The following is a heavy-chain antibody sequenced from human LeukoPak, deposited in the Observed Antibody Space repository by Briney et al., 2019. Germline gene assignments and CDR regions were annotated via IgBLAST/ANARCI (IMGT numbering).Heavy chain of an antibody. V-gene: IGHV3-48*04. J-gene: IGHJ4*02. D-gene: IGHD5-24*01. CDR3: ARDYGLGQLPFDY. CDR1: GFTFSSCA. CDR2: ISSSGSTI. Sequence: PGGSLRLSCVASGFTFSSCAMHWVRQAPGKGLEWVSYISSSGSTIYYADSVKGRFTISRDNAKNSLYLQMNSLRAEDTAVYYCARDYGLGQLPFDYWGQGTLVTVSS.